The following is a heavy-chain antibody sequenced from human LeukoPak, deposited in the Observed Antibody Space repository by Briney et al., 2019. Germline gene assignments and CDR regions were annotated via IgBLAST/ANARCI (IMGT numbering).Heavy chain of an antibody. CDR2: IYWDDDK. J-gene: IGHJ4*02. Sequence: SGPTLVNPTQTLTLTCTFSGFSLSTSGVGVGWIRQPPVKALEWLALIYWDDDKRYSPSLKSRITITKDTSKNQVVLTMTNMDPVDTATYYCAHTTSGRTSVWYICHFDYWGPGTLVTVSS. CDR3: AHTTSGRTSVWYICHFDY. D-gene: IGHD6-19*01. V-gene: IGHV2-5*02. CDR1: GFSLSTSGVG.